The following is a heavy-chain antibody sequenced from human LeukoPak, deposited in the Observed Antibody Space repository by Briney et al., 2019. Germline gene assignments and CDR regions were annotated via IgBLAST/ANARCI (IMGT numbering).Heavy chain of an antibody. D-gene: IGHD3-10*01. CDR2: ISYDGSNK. CDR1: GFTFSSYG. V-gene: IGHV3-30*18. J-gene: IGHJ6*02. Sequence: PGGSLRLSCAASGFTFSSYGVHWVRQAPGKGLEWVAVISYDGSNKYYADSVKGRFTISRDNSKNTLYLQMNSLRAEDTAVYYCAKDDYYGSGSYYNHYGMDVWGQGTTVTVSS. CDR3: AKDDYYGSGSYYNHYGMDV.